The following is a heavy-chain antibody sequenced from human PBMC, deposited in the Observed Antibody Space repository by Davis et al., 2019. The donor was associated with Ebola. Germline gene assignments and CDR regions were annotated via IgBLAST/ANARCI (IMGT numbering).Heavy chain of an antibody. CDR2: INHSGST. CDR3: ARHVWGIVVGHWYFDL. Sequence: GSLRLSCAVYGGSFSGYYWSWIRQPPGKGLEWIGEINHSGSTNSNPSLKSRVTISVDTSKNQFSLKLSSVTAADTAVYYCARHVWGIVVGHWYFDLWGRGTLVTVSS. CDR1: GGSFSGYY. V-gene: IGHV4-34*01. J-gene: IGHJ2*01. D-gene: IGHD3-16*01.